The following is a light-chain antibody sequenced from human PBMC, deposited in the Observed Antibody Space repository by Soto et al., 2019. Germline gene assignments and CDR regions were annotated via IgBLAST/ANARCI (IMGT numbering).Light chain of an antibody. CDR1: QSVSSSY. CDR2: GAS. Sequence: EIVLTLSPCTLSLSTGERATLSCRASQSVSSSYLAWYQQKPGQAPRLLIYGASSRATGIPDRFSGSGSGTDFTLTISRLEPEDFAVYYCQQYGSSQWTFGQGTKVDI. CDR3: QQYGSSQWT. J-gene: IGKJ1*01. V-gene: IGKV3-20*01.